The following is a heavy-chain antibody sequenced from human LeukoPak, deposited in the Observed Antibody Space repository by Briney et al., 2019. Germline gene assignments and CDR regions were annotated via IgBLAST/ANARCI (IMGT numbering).Heavy chain of an antibody. D-gene: IGHD3-10*02. J-gene: IGHJ6*02. CDR1: GGSISSYY. Sequence: SETLSLTCTVSGGSISSYYWSWIRQPAGKGLEWIGRIYTSGSTNYNPSLKSRVTMSVDTSKNQFPLKLSSVTAADTAVYYCARVFDVEYYYYGMDVWGQGTTVTVSS. CDR3: ARVFDVEYYYYGMDV. V-gene: IGHV4-4*07. CDR2: IYTSGST.